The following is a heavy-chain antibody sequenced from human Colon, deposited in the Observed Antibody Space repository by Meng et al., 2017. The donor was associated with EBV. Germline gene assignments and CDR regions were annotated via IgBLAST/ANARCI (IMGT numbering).Heavy chain of an antibody. CDR3: AQYVFDSSSLYSNWFDT. Sequence: QVQLQESGPGLVKPSQTLSLTCSVSGGSISSGDSYWSWIRQLPGKGLEWIAYIHYSGSTYYSPSLKSRVTISVDTSKNQLSLKLSSMTAADTAVYYCAQYVFDSSSLYSNWFDTWGQGPLVTVSS. V-gene: IGHV4-31*03. J-gene: IGHJ5*02. CDR2: IHYSGST. D-gene: IGHD3-22*01. CDR1: GGSISSGDSY.